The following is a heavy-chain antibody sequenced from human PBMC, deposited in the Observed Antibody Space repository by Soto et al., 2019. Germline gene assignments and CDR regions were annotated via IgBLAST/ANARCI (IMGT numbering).Heavy chain of an antibody. V-gene: IGHV4-59*02. D-gene: IGHD3-16*02. CDR2: INYSGST. J-gene: IGHJ6*02. CDR3: ARLAPRYRIRDYNYYSLDF. CDR1: GGSVSNYY. Sequence: QVSLQESRPGLVKPSETLSLTCTVSGGSVSNYYWTWIRQPPGKGLEWISYINYSGSTDHSPSLKSRVTISLDTSKNQFSLRLISVTAADTAVYYCARLAPRYRIRDYNYYSLDFWGQGTTVIVSS.